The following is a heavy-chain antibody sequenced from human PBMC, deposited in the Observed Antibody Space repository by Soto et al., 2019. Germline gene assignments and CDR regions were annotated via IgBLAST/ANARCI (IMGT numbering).Heavy chain of an antibody. D-gene: IGHD2-15*01. CDR1: GYTFTNFG. V-gene: IGHV1-18*01. CDR2: ISAYNGNT. CDR3: AYGSPAIDN. J-gene: IGHJ4*02. Sequence: ASVKVSCKTSGYTFTNFGLSWVRQAPGQGLEWMGWISAYNGNTNYAQNFQGRVTMTTDTSTSTAYMELRSLRSDDTAVYYCAYGSPAIDNWGKGTLVTLSS.